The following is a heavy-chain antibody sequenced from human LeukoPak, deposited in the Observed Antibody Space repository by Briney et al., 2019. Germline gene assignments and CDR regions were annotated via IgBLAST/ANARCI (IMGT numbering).Heavy chain of an antibody. J-gene: IGHJ6*03. Sequence: PGGSLRLSCAASGFTFSSYAMHWVRQAPGKGLEWVAVISYDGSNKYYADSVKGRFTISRDNSKNTLYLQMNSLRAEDTAVYYCAREGYSSSWSHYYYYMDVWGKGTTVTVSS. V-gene: IGHV3-30-3*01. CDR1: GFTFSSYA. D-gene: IGHD6-13*01. CDR2: ISYDGSNK. CDR3: AREGYSSSWSHYYYYMDV.